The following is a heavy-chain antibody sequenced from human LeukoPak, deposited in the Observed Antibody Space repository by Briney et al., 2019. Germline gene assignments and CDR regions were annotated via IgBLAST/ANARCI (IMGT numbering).Heavy chain of an antibody. CDR3: AGGNPTEGAFDI. Sequence: SVKVSCKASGGTFSSYAISWVRQAPGQGLEWMGGIIPIFGTANYAQKFQGRVTITADESTSTAYMELSSLRSEDTAVYYRAGGNPTEGAFDIWGQGTMVTVSS. CDR2: IIPIFGTA. V-gene: IGHV1-69*13. CDR1: GGTFSSYA. D-gene: IGHD1-14*01. J-gene: IGHJ3*02.